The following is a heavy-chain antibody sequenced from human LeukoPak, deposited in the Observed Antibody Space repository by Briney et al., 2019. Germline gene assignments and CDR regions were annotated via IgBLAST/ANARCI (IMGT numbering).Heavy chain of an antibody. J-gene: IGHJ5*02. V-gene: IGHV4-34*01. CDR1: GGSFSGYY. Sequence: PSETLSLTCAVCGGSFSGYYWSWIRQPPGKGLEWIGEINHSGSTNYNPSLKSRVTISVDTSKNQFSLKLSSVTAADTAVYYCARHIVVVVAAQYKYNWFDPWGQGTLVTVSS. CDR2: INHSGST. D-gene: IGHD2-15*01. CDR3: ARHIVVVVAAQYKYNWFDP.